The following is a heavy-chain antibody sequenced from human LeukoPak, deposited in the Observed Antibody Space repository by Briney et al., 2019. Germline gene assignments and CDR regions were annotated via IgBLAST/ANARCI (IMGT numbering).Heavy chain of an antibody. V-gene: IGHV1-24*01. CDR3: ATLCGGDCYYFDY. Sequence: ASVKVSCKVSGYTLTELSMHLVRQAPGKGLEWMGGFDPEDGETIYAQKFQGRVTMTEDTSTDTAYMELSSLRSEDTAVYYCATLCGGDCYYFDYWGQGTLITVSS. CDR2: FDPEDGET. J-gene: IGHJ4*02. CDR1: GYTLTELS. D-gene: IGHD2-21*01.